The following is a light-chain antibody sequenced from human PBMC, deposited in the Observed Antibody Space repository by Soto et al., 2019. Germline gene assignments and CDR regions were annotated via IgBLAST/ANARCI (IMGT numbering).Light chain of an antibody. CDR1: SSDVGGYNY. CDR2: DVN. J-gene: IGLJ2*01. Sequence: QSALSQPASMSGSPGQSITISCTGNSSDVGGYNYVSWYRQYPGKAPKLIIYDVNNRPSEVSNRFSGSKSGNTASLTISGLQAEDEADYYCSSHSSSSTLVVFGGGTKLTVL. V-gene: IGLV2-14*03. CDR3: SSHSSSSTLVV.